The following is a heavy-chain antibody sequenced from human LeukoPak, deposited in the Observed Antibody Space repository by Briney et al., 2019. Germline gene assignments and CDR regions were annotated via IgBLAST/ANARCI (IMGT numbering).Heavy chain of an antibody. CDR3: ARWDWEDAFDI. V-gene: IGHV3-30-3*01. CDR1: GFTFSSYA. Sequence: GESLRLSCAASGFTFSSYAMHWVRQAPGKGLEWVAVISYDGSNKYYADSVKGRFTISRDNSKNTLYLQMNSLRAEDTAVYYCARWDWEDAFDIWGQGTMVTVSS. D-gene: IGHD3/OR15-3a*01. J-gene: IGHJ3*02. CDR2: ISYDGSNK.